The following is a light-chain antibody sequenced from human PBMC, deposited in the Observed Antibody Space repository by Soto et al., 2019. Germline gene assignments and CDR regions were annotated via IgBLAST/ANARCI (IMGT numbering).Light chain of an antibody. CDR1: QSVRRN. CDR3: LQSNNWLPT. Sequence: IVMTQSPATLSLSPGERATLSCRASQSVRRNLAWYQQKPGQAPRLLIYGASTRATGVPARFSGSVSGTECTLTISSLKSEDVAVYYCLQSNNWLPTFGQGTKVDIK. CDR2: GAS. J-gene: IGKJ1*01. V-gene: IGKV3-15*01.